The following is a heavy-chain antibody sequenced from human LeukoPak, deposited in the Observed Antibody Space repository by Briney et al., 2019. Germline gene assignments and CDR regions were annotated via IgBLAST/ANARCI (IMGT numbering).Heavy chain of an antibody. J-gene: IGHJ5*02. Sequence: SVKVSCKASGGTFSSYAISWVRQAPGQGLEWMGGIIPIFGTANYAQKFQGRVTITTDESTSTAYMELSSLRSEDTAVYYCARDGGYCSSTSCYSWFDPWGQGTLVTVSS. D-gene: IGHD2-2*01. CDR3: ARDGGYCSSTSCYSWFDP. V-gene: IGHV1-69*05. CDR1: GGTFSSYA. CDR2: IIPIFGTA.